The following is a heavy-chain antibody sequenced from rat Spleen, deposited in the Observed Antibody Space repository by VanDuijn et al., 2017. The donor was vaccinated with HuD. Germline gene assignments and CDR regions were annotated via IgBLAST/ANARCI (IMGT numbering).Heavy chain of an antibody. CDR1: GFTFSNYG. V-gene: IGHV5-29*01. Sequence: EVQVVESGGGLVQPGRSLKLSCAASGFTFSNYGMAWVRQAPTKGLEWVATINYDGTSTHYLDSLRGRFTIPRDNAKSTLYLQMNSLRSDDTATYYCTRAPFGVGWGQGTLVTVSS. CDR2: INYDGTST. D-gene: IGHD4-3*01. CDR3: TRAPFGVG. J-gene: IGHJ3*01.